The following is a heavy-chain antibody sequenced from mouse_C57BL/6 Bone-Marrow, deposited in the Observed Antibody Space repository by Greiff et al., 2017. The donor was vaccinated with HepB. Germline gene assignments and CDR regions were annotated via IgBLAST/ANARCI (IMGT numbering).Heavy chain of an antibody. J-gene: IGHJ3*01. CDR3: ARLSNWDVAWFAY. CDR1: GYTFPSYG. Sequence: QVQLKESGAELARPGASVKLSCKASGYTFPSYGISWVKQRTGQGLEWIGEIYPRSGNTYYNEQFKGKATLTADKSSSTAYMELRSLTSEDSAVYFCARLSNWDVAWFAYWGQGTLVTVSA. CDR2: IYPRSGNT. V-gene: IGHV1-81*01. D-gene: IGHD4-1*01.